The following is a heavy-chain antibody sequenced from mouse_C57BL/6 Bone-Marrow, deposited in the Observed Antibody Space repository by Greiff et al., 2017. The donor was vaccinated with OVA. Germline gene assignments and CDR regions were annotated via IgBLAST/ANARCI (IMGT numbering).Heavy chain of an antibody. D-gene: IGHD2-3*01. V-gene: IGHV1-82*01. J-gene: IGHJ1*03. CDR3: ARMEPYERYVDV. Sequence: QVQLQQSGPELVKPGASVKISCKASGYAFSSSWMNWVKQRPGKGLEWIGRIYPGDGDTNYNRKFKGKATLTADKSSSTAYMQLSSLTSEASAVYVCARMEPYERYVDVWGTGTTGTVAS. CDR2: IYPGDGDT. CDR1: GYAFSSSW.